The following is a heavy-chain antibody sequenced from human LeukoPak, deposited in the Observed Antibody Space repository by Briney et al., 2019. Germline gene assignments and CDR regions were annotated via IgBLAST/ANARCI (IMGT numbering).Heavy chain of an antibody. V-gene: IGHV3-21*01. D-gene: IGHD3-3*01. Sequence: GGSLRLSCAASGFTFSTYSMNWVRQAPGKGLEWVSYISSSSSYIHYADSVKGRFTISRDNAKNSLFLQMNSLRAEDTAVYYCARGTKRLPRARYYDFWSGPPDAFDIWGQGTMVTVSS. J-gene: IGHJ3*02. CDR1: GFTFSTYS. CDR2: ISSSSSYI. CDR3: ARGTKRLPRARYYDFWSGPPDAFDI.